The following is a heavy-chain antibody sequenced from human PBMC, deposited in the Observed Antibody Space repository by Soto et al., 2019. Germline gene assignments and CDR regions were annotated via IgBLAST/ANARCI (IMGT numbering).Heavy chain of an antibody. J-gene: IGHJ4*02. CDR2: IRSKAYGGTT. CDR3: TRGGSSGYYYWDY. V-gene: IGHV3-49*03. D-gene: IGHD3-22*01. Sequence: GGSLRLSCTASGFTFGDYAMSWFRQAPGKGQEWVGFIRSKAYGGTTEYAASVKGRFTISRDDSKSIAYLQMNSLKTEDTAVYYCTRGGSSGYYYWDYWGQGTLVTVSS. CDR1: GFTFGDYA.